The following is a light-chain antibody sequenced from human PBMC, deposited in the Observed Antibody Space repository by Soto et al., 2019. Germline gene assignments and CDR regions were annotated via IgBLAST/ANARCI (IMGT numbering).Light chain of an antibody. Sequence: LSVTPGQPASISCRSSQSLLHSDGKTYLHWYLQMPGQPPQLLIYEASNRFSGVSDRFSGSGSGTDFTLQISRVEAEDVGVYHCMQSKQLPVTFGPGTKVDIK. V-gene: IGKV2D-29*01. CDR2: EAS. CDR3: MQSKQLPVT. CDR1: QSLLHSDGKTY. J-gene: IGKJ3*01.